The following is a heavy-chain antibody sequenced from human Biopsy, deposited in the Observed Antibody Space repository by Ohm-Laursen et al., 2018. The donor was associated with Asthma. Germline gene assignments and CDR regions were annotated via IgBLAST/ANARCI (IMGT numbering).Heavy chain of an antibody. Sequence: SLRLSCAASGFTFSSCGMHWVRQAPGKGLEWVAVISYDGSNKYYADSVKGRFTISRDNSKNTLYLQMNSLRAEDTAVYYCAKESGSNYAFDIWGQGTMVTVSS. CDR2: ISYDGSNK. V-gene: IGHV3-30*18. CDR1: GFTFSSCG. D-gene: IGHD1-1*01. J-gene: IGHJ3*02. CDR3: AKESGSNYAFDI.